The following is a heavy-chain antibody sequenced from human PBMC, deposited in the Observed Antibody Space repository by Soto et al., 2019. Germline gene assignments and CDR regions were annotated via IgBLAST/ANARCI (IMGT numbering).Heavy chain of an antibody. V-gene: IGHV4-59*08. CDR3: ARLGGITMIEGGRLLSAFDI. J-gene: IGHJ3*02. CDR2: IYYSGST. CDR1: GGSISSYS. D-gene: IGHD3-22*01. Sequence: SETLSLTCTVSGGSISSYSWTWIRQPPGKGLEWIGYIYYSGSTNYNPSLKSRVTVSVGTSKNQFSLKLTSVTAADTAVYYCARLGGITMIEGGRLLSAFDIWGQGTMVTVSS.